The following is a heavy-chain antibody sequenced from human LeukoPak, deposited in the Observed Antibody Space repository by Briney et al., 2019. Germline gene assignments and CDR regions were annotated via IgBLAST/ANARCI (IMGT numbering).Heavy chain of an antibody. D-gene: IGHD6-19*01. Sequence: SETLSLTCTVSGGSISSYYWSWIRQPAGNGLEWIGRIYTSGSTNYNPSLKSRVTMSVDTSKNQFSLKLSSVTAADTAVYYCARGPIAVATAGFDYWGQGTLVTVSS. V-gene: IGHV4-4*07. CDR3: ARGPIAVATAGFDY. CDR1: GGSISSYY. J-gene: IGHJ4*02. CDR2: IYTSGST.